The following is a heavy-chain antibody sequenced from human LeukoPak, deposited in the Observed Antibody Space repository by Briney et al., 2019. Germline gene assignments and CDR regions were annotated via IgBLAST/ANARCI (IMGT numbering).Heavy chain of an antibody. CDR3: ARDGSGIVVVPADRSRFDP. D-gene: IGHD2-2*01. V-gene: IGHV1-18*01. Sequence: ASVKVSCKASGYTFTSYGISWVRQAPGQGLEWMGWISAYNGNTKYAQKLQGRVTMTTVTSTSTAYMELRSLRSDDTAVYYCARDGSGIVVVPADRSRFDPWGQGTLVTVSS. J-gene: IGHJ5*02. CDR2: ISAYNGNT. CDR1: GYTFTSYG.